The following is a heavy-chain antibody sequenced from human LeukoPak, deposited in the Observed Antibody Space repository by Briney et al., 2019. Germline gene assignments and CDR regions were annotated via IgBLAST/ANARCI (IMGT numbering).Heavy chain of an antibody. D-gene: IGHD3-10*01. Sequence: RSSETLSLTCTVSGGSISSYYWSWIRQPPGKGLEWIGYIYYSGSTNYNPSLKSRVTISVDTSKNQFSLKLSSVTAADTAVYYCARGDLYYYGSGRSWYFDYWGQGTLVTVSS. V-gene: IGHV4-59*01. CDR2: IYYSGST. J-gene: IGHJ4*02. CDR3: ARGDLYYYGSGRSWYFDY. CDR1: GGSISSYY.